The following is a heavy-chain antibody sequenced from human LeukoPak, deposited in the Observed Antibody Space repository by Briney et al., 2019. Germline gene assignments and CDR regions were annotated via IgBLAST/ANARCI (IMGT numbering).Heavy chain of an antibody. D-gene: IGHD3-22*01. CDR1: GFTFNIYW. V-gene: IGHV3-74*01. Sequence: HPGGSLRLSCAASGFTFNIYWMHRVRQAPGKGLVWVSLISSDGSITSYADSVKGRFTISRDNAKNTVYLQMNSLRVEDTAVYYCARRVGSSESSYYFDYWGQGTLVTVSS. CDR3: ARRVGSSESSYYFDY. CDR2: ISSDGSIT. J-gene: IGHJ4*02.